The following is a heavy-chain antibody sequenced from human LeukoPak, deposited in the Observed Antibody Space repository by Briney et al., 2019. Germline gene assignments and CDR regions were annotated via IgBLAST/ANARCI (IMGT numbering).Heavy chain of an antibody. Sequence: ASVKVSCKASGGTFSSYAISWVRQAPGQGLEWMGGIIPIFGTANYAQKFQGRVTITADESTSTAYMELSSLRSEDTAVYYCARAGGIGYCSSTSCSYNWFDPWGQGTLVTVSS. J-gene: IGHJ5*02. CDR2: IIPIFGTA. CDR3: ARAGGIGYCSSTSCSYNWFDP. CDR1: GGTFSSYA. D-gene: IGHD2-2*01. V-gene: IGHV1-69*01.